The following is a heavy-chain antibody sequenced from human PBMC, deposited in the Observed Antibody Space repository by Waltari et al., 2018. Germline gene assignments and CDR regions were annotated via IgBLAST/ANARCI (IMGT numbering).Heavy chain of an antibody. D-gene: IGHD3-10*01. Sequence: QVHLQESGPGLVKPSETLSLTCTVSGDSISSIPYYWGWIRQPPGKGLEWIGSIYNSGRADTNPSRRSRVTRFVDTSRNQFSLKLSSVTAADTALYYCARHFFRGDQNKQFDPWGQGTLVTVSS. CDR1: GDSISSIPYY. J-gene: IGHJ5*02. V-gene: IGHV4-39*01. CDR2: IYNSGRA. CDR3: ARHFFRGDQNKQFDP.